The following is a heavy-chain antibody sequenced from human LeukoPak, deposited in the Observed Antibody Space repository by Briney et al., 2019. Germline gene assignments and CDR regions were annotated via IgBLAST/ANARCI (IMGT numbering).Heavy chain of an antibody. CDR2: ISWNSGSI. J-gene: IGHJ4*02. CDR3: ANSVLRFLEWGFDY. Sequence: GRSLRLSCAASGFTFDDYAMHWVRQAPGKGLEWVSGISWNSGSIGYADSVKGRFTISRDNAKNSLYLQMNSLRAEDTAVYYCANSVLRFLEWGFDYWGQGTLVTVSS. CDR1: GFTFDDYA. V-gene: IGHV3-9*01. D-gene: IGHD3-3*01.